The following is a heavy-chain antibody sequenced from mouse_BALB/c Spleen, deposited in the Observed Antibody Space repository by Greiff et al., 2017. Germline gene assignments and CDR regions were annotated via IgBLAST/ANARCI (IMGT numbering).Heavy chain of an antibody. CDR2: IYPGNSDT. V-gene: IGHV1-5*01. CDR1: GYTFTSYW. J-gene: IGHJ4*01. Sequence: EVQLQQSDAELVKPGASVKMSCKASGYTFTSYWMHWVKQRPGQGLEWIGAIYPGNSDTSYNQKFKGKAKLTAVTSTSTAYMELSSLTNEDSAVYYCTRGLRSYAMDYWGQGTSVTVSS. D-gene: IGHD2-4*01. CDR3: TRGLRSYAMDY.